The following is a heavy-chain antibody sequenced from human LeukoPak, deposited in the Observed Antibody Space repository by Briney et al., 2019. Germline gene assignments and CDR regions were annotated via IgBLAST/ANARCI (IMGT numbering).Heavy chain of an antibody. J-gene: IGHJ5*02. D-gene: IGHD4-23*01. CDR1: GASFSGYY. Sequence: PSETLSLTCAVYGASFSGYYWSWIRQPPGKGLEWLGEVNHGGSTNYNPSLKSRVTISEDTSKNQCSLKLSAVTAADRAEYSFARSLVLAPTPVGAHNGFDPWGQGTLGTVSS. CDR3: ARSLVLAPTPVGAHNGFDP. CDR2: VNHGGST. V-gene: IGHV4-34*01.